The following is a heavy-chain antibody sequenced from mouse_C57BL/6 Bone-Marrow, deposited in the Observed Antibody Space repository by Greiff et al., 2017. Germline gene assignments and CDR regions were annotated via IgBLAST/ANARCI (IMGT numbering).Heavy chain of an antibody. J-gene: IGHJ4*01. CDR3: ARHEEYYGSSFLFYAMDY. CDR1: GYTFTEYT. CDR2: FYPGSGSI. V-gene: IGHV1-62-2*01. D-gene: IGHD1-1*01. Sequence: QVQLQQSGAELVKPGASVKLSCKASGYTFTEYTIHWVKQRSGQGLEWIGWFYPGSGSIKYNEKFKDKATLTADKSSSTVYMELSRLTTEDSAVYFCARHEEYYGSSFLFYAMDYWGQGTSVTVSS.